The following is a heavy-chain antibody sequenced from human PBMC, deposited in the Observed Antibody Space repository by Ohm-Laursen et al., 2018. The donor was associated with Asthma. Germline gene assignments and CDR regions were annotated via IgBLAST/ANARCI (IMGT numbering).Heavy chain of an antibody. D-gene: IGHD5-24*01. V-gene: IGHV4-39*01. J-gene: IGHJ4*02. Sequence: SETLSLTCTVSGGSITSDGYFWGWIRQPPGKGLEWIGGIYYSGNTYYNPSLKSRVTISVDTSKNQFSLKLSSVTAADTAVYYCARQRRDGFAYWGQGTLVTVSS. CDR1: GGSITSDGYF. CDR2: IYYSGNT. CDR3: ARQRRDGFAY.